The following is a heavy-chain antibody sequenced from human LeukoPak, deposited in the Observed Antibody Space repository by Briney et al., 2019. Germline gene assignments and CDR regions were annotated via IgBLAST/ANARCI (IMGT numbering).Heavy chain of an antibody. CDR2: FDPEDGEI. D-gene: IGHD6-19*01. Sequence: GASVTVSCKVSGYILTDLSMHWVRQAPGKGLEWMGGFDPEDGEILYAQKLQDRVTMTEDASTDTAYMELSSLSSEDTAMYYCVNEHSGWHAFDIWGQGTMVTVFS. CDR3: VNEHSGWHAFDI. CDR1: GYILTDLS. V-gene: IGHV1-24*01. J-gene: IGHJ3*02.